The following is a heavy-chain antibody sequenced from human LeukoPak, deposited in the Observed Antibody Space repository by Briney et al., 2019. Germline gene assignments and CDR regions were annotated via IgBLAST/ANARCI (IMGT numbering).Heavy chain of an antibody. V-gene: IGHV3-74*01. Sequence: GGSLRLSCEASGFSFSSYWMHWVRQAPGKGLVWVSRINSDGSSRNYADFVEGRFTISRDNAENTLFLQIDSLRVEDTAVYYCTRLKRSAPNWFDFWGQGTLVTVSP. CDR2: INSDGSSR. CDR1: GFSFSSYW. CDR3: TRLKRSAPNWFDF. J-gene: IGHJ5*01.